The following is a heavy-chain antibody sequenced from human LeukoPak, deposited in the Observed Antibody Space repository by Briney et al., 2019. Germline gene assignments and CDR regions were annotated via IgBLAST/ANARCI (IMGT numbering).Heavy chain of an antibody. D-gene: IGHD6-13*01. V-gene: IGHV4-61*08. CDR1: GGSIGSGDYY. J-gene: IGHJ4*02. CDR2: IYYSGST. Sequence: SQTLSLTCTVSGGSIGSGDYYWSWIRQPPGKGLEWIGYIYYSGSTNYNPSLKSRVTISVDTSKNQFSLKLSSVTAADTAVYYCARSTPQYSSSWYGYWGQGTLVTVSS. CDR3: ARSTPQYSSSWYGY.